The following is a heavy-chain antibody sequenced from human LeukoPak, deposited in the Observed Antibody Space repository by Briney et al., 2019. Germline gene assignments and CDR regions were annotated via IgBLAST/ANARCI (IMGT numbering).Heavy chain of an antibody. CDR1: GGSISSAIYY. CDR2: IYTSGYT. J-gene: IGHJ4*02. CDR3: ASYYYGSGTYYNYFDN. Sequence: ASETLSLTCTVSGGSISSAIYYWSWIRQPAGKGLEWIGRIYTSGYTTYNPSLRSRVIISLDTSKNQFSLKLSSVTAADTAVYYCASYYYGSGTYYNYFDNWGQGALVTVSS. V-gene: IGHV4-61*02. D-gene: IGHD3-10*01.